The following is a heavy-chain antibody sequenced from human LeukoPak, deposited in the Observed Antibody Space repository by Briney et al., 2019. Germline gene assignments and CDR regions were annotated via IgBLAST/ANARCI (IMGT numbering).Heavy chain of an antibody. CDR1: GYTFTSYG. Sequence: GASVKVSCKASGYTFTSYGISWVRQAPGQGLEWMGWISAYNGNTNYAQKLQGRVTMTTDTSTSTAYMELRSLRSDDTAVYYCARGLSSAAAGTPALYWGQGTLVTVSS. V-gene: IGHV1-18*01. CDR2: ISAYNGNT. CDR3: ARGLSSAAAGTPALY. D-gene: IGHD6-13*01. J-gene: IGHJ4*02.